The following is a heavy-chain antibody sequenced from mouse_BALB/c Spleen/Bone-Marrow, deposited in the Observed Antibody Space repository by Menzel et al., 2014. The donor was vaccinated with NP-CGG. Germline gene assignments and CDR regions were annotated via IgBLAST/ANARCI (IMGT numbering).Heavy chain of an antibody. Sequence: VKVVESGPGLVAPSQRLSIICTVSGISLTNYAVTWVRQPPGKGLEWLGVIWGDGSIVYHSALISRLTISKDNSKSQVFLKLNSPQTDDTATYYCANYSGYGAMDYWGQGTSVTASS. CDR3: ANYSGYGAMDY. J-gene: IGHJ4*01. D-gene: IGHD1-2*01. CDR2: IWGDGSI. CDR1: GISLTNYA. V-gene: IGHV2-3*01.